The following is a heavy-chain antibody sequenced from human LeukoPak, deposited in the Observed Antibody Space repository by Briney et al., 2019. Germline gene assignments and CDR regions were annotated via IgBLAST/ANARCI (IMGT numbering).Heavy chain of an antibody. CDR2: ISGSGGST. Sequence: GGSLRLSCAASGFTFSSYAMSWVRQAPGKGLEWVSAISGSGGSTYYADSVKGRFTISRDNSKNTLYLQMNSLRAEDTAVYYCAKDFDQITMIVVVIPLDAWGKGTTVTVSS. V-gene: IGHV3-23*01. CDR3: AKDFDQITMIVVVIPLDA. J-gene: IGHJ6*04. D-gene: IGHD3-22*01. CDR1: GFTFSSYA.